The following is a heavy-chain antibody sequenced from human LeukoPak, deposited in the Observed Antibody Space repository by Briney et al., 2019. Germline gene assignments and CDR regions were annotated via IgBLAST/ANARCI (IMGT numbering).Heavy chain of an antibody. Sequence: GGSLRLSCAASGFNFGSYDMHWVRQTTGKGLEWVSGCGTARHIYYPGSVKGRFTISRENAKYFLYLQIDSLRAGDTAVYYCARGGLNAFDIWGQGTMVTVSS. CDR3: ARGGLNAFDI. CDR2: CGTARHI. CDR1: GFNFGSYD. V-gene: IGHV3-13*04. J-gene: IGHJ3*02.